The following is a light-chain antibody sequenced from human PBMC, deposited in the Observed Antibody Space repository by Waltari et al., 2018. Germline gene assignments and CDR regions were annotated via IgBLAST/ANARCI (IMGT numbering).Light chain of an antibody. CDR2: KIS. Sequence: DVVMTQYPLSVTVTLGQQASISCRSSQSLIHSDGNIYLNWFQQRPGKSPRRLIYKISNRDIGVPDRISGIGSGTDFTLKISRVEAEDVGVYYCMQGTHWPYTFGQGTKLEIK. J-gene: IGKJ2*01. V-gene: IGKV2-30*02. CDR1: QSLIHSDGNIY. CDR3: MQGTHWPYT.